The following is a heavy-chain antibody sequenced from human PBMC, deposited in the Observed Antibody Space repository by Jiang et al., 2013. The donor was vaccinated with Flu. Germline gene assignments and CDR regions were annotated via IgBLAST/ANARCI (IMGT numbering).Heavy chain of an antibody. CDR3: ARGVWDWNGAFDI. CDR1: GGSINSYY. J-gene: IGHJ3*02. D-gene: IGHD1-1*01. V-gene: IGHV4-59*01. Sequence: GPGLVKPSETLSLTCTISGGSINSYYWNWIRQPPGKGLEWIGYFLYSGSTKYNPSLKSRVTISVDTSKNQFSLKLNSVTAADTAVYYCARGVWDWNGAFDIWGQGTMVTVSS. CDR2: FLYSGST.